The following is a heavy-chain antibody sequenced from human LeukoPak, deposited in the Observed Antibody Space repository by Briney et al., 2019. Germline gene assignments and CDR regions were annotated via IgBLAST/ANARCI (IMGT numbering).Heavy chain of an antibody. CDR3: LRYRNDFWSGFLY. D-gene: IGHD3-3*01. CDR1: GYTFTYYY. J-gene: IGHJ4*02. Sequence: ASVKVSCKASGYTFTYYYFHWVRQAPGQGLEWMGWINPDSGGTGYAEKFKGRVTLTRDTTISTVYMEMSSLRSDYTAIYYCLRYRNDFWSGFLYWGQGTLVTVSS. V-gene: IGHV1-2*02. CDR2: INPDSGGT.